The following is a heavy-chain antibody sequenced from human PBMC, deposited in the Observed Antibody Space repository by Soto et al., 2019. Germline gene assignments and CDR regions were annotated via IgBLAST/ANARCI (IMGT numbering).Heavy chain of an antibody. CDR2: ISSGSVYI. V-gene: IGHV3-21*02. J-gene: IGHJ3*01. CDR3: ANYYAFKAFEL. CDR1: GFTFNSYS. Sequence: EVELVESGGGLVKPGGSLRLSCAASGFTFNSYSVNWVRQAPGKGLEWVASISSGSVYIDFADSVKGRFTISRDDVTNSVSLQMDRLRVEDTGIYYCANYYAFKAFELWGQWTMVSVSS. D-gene: IGHD3-22*01.